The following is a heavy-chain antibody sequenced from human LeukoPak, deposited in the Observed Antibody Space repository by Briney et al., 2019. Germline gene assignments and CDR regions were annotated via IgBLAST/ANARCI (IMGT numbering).Heavy chain of an antibody. V-gene: IGHV1-69*13. Sequence: GASVKVSCKASGGTFSSYAISWVRQAPGQGLEWMGGIIPIFGTANYAQKFQGRVTITADESTSTAYMELSSLRSEDTAVYYCARGHQYSSSWDDAFDIWGQGTMVTVSS. J-gene: IGHJ3*02. CDR1: GGTFSSYA. CDR3: ARGHQYSSSWDDAFDI. CDR2: IIPIFGTA. D-gene: IGHD6-13*01.